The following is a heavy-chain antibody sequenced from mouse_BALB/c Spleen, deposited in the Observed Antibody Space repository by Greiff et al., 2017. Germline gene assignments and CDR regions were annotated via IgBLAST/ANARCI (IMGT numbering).Heavy chain of an antibody. CDR1: GFTFSDYY. D-gene: IGHD2-1*01. Sequence: EVKLMESGGGLVKPGGSLKLSCAASGFTFSDYYMYWVRQTPEKRLEWVATISDGGSYTYYPDSVKGRFTISRDNAKNNLYLQMSSLKSEDTAMYYCAEGASDYGNYDYWGQGTLVTVSA. J-gene: IGHJ3*01. V-gene: IGHV5-4*02. CDR3: AEGASDYGNYDY. CDR2: ISDGGSYT.